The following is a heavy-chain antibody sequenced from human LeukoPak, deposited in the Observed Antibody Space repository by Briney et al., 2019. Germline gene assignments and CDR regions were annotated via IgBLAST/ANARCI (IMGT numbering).Heavy chain of an antibody. CDR1: GFTFSNYW. J-gene: IGHJ4*02. V-gene: IGHV3-30-3*01. D-gene: IGHD2-2*01. Sequence: GGSLRLSCAASGFTFSNYWMIWVHQAPGKGLEWVAVISYDGSNKYYADSVKGRFTISRDNSKNTLYLQMNSLRAEDTAVYYCARDNRYAFDYWGQGTLVTVSS. CDR3: ARDNRYAFDY. CDR2: ISYDGSNK.